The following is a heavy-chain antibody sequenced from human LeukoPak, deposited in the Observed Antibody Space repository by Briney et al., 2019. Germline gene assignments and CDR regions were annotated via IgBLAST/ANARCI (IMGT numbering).Heavy chain of an antibody. V-gene: IGHV1-46*01. CDR1: GYTFTNYG. CDR3: ARIVGASRFDY. CDR2: INPSGGST. J-gene: IGHJ4*02. D-gene: IGHD1-26*01. Sequence: ASVKVSCKASGYTFTNYGISWVRQAPGQGLEWMGIINPSGGSTSYAQKFQGRVTMTRDTSTSTVYMELSSLRSEDTAVYYCARIVGASRFDYWGQGTLVTVSS.